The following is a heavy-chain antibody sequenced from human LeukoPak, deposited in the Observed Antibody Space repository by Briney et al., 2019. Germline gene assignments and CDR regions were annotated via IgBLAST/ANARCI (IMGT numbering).Heavy chain of an antibody. CDR1: GFTFSSYS. D-gene: IGHD4-23*01. Sequence: PGGSLRLSCAASGFTFSSYSMNWVRQAPGKGLEWVSYISSSSSTRYYADSVKGRFTISRDNAKNSLFLQMNSLRAEDTAVYYCARPDYGGNSGEYYYYGMDVWGQGTTVTVSS. CDR3: ARPDYGGNSGEYYYYGMDV. CDR2: ISSSSSTR. V-gene: IGHV3-48*01. J-gene: IGHJ6*02.